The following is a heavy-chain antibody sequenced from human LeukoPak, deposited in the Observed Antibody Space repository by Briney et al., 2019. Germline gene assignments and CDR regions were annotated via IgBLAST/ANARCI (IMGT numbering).Heavy chain of an antibody. J-gene: IGHJ4*01. CDR2: INPNSGGT. CDR3: ALKAVPTGPTWFDY. V-gene: IGHV1-2*02. CDR1: GYTFTSYG. Sequence: GASVKVSCKASGYTFTSYGISWVRQAPGQGLEWMGWINPNSGGTNYAQKFQGRVTMTRDTSISTAYMELSRLRSDDTAVYYCALKAVPTGPTWFDYWGQGTLVTVSS. D-gene: IGHD2/OR15-2a*01.